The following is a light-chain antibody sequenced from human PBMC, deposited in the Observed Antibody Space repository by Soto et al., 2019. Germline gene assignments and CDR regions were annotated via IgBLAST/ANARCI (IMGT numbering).Light chain of an antibody. CDR3: QQFYLYWT. CDR2: NVS. CDR1: QTIGNW. Sequence: DIQMTQSPSTLPAFVGDRVTITCRASQTIGNWLAWYQQKPGKVPKLLIYNVSSLESGVPSRFRGGGSGTEFTLTISTPHPDDFATYYCQQFYLYWTFGQGTKEEIK. V-gene: IGKV1-5*03. J-gene: IGKJ1*01.